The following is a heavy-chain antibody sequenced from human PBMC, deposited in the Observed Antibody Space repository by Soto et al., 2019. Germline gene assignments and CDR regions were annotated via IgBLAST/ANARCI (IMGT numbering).Heavy chain of an antibody. CDR2: ISYDGSNK. D-gene: IGHD3-22*01. Sequence: GGSLRLSCAASGFTFSSYAMHWVRQAPGKGLEWVAVISYDGSNKYYADSVKGRFTISRDNSKNTLYLHMNSLRAEDTAVYYCARGSSITMIVVPPLDYWGQGTLVTVSS. J-gene: IGHJ4*02. CDR3: ARGSSITMIVVPPLDY. V-gene: IGHV3-30-3*01. CDR1: GFTFSSYA.